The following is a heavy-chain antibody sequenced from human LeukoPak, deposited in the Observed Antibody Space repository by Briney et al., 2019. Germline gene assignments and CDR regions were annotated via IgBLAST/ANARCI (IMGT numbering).Heavy chain of an antibody. D-gene: IGHD6-19*01. V-gene: IGHV3-21*01. CDR1: GFTLSSYD. Sequence: GGSLRLSCAVSGFTLSSYDMNWVRQAPGKGLEWVSSISSSSNYIHYADSVKGRFTISRDNAKNSLYLQMNSLRAEDTAVYFCARGTLGAWGWWGQGTLVTVSA. CDR3: ARGTLGAWGW. J-gene: IGHJ4*02. CDR2: ISSSSNYI.